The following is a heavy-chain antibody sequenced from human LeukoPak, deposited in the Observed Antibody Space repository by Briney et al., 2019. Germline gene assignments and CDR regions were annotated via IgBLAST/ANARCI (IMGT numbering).Heavy chain of an antibody. J-gene: IGHJ5*02. CDR1: GGSISSSSYY. CDR3: ARGGGSCWFDP. Sequence: SETLSLTCTVPGGSISSSSYYWGWIRQPPGKGLEWIGSIYYSGSTYYNPSLKSRVTISVDTSKNQFSLKLSSVTAADTAVYYCARGGGSCWFDPWGQGTLVTVSS. D-gene: IGHD2-15*01. CDR2: IYYSGST. V-gene: IGHV4-39*07.